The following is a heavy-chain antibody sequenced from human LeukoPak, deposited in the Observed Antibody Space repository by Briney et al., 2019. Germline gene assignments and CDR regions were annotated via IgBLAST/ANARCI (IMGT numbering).Heavy chain of an antibody. CDR2: ISAYNGNT. V-gene: IGHV1-18*01. CDR3: ARGREILTGYYTPFDY. Sequence: AASVEVSCKASGYTFTSYGISWVRQAPGQGLEWMGWISAYNGNTNYAQKLQGRVTMTTDTSTSTAYMELRSLRSDDTAVYYCARGREILTGYYTPFDYWGQGTLVTVSS. CDR1: GYTFTSYG. D-gene: IGHD3-9*01. J-gene: IGHJ4*02.